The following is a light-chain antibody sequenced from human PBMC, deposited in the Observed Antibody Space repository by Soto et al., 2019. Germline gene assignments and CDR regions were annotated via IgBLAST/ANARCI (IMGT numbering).Light chain of an antibody. J-gene: IGLJ2*01. V-gene: IGLV1-40*01. Sequence: QAVVTQPPSVSGAPGQRVTISCAGSSSNIGAGYDVHWYQQLPGTAPKLLIYANNNRPSGVPDRFSGSKSGTSASLAITGLQADDEADYYCQSYDSSLSVVFGGGTKVTVL. CDR3: QSYDSSLSVV. CDR1: SSNIGAGYD. CDR2: ANN.